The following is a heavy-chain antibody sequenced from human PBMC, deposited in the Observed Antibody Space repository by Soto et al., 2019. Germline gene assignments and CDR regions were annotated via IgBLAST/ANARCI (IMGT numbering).Heavy chain of an antibody. J-gene: IGHJ5*02. V-gene: IGHV1-8*01. CDR3: ARGRGSSDWFDP. CDR2: MNPNSGNT. D-gene: IGHD6-6*01. Sequence: ASVKVSCKASGYTFTSYDINWVRQATGQGLEWMGWMNPNSGNTGYAQKFQGRVTMTRNTSISTVYMELSSLRSEDTAVYYCARGRGSSDWFDPWGQGTLVTVSS. CDR1: GYTFTSYD.